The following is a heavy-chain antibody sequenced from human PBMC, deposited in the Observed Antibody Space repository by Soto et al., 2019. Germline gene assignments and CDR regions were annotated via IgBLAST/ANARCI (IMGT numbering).Heavy chain of an antibody. Sequence: SQTLSLTCSVYCGSFSGYYWSWILNPPGKGLEWIGEINHSGSTNYNPSLKSRVTISVDTSKNQFSLKLSSVTAADTAVYYCARTIAAAGTRRIEPWGQGTLVTVS. CDR3: ARTIAAAGTRRIEP. CDR1: CGSFSGYY. V-gene: IGHV4-34*01. D-gene: IGHD6-13*01. CDR2: INHSGST. J-gene: IGHJ5*02.